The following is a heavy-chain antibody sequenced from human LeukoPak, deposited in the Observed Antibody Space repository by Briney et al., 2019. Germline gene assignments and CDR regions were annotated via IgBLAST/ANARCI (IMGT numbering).Heavy chain of an antibody. Sequence: ASVKVSCRASGYTFTGYYMHWVRQAPGQGLEWMGWIIPNSGDTNYAQKFQARVTMTRDTSTSTAYMELSRLRSDDTAVYYCARGLLTWIPFDYWGQGTLVTVSS. CDR3: ARGLLTWIPFDY. CDR1: GYTFTGYY. CDR2: IIPNSGDT. J-gene: IGHJ4*02. D-gene: IGHD4/OR15-4a*01. V-gene: IGHV1-2*02.